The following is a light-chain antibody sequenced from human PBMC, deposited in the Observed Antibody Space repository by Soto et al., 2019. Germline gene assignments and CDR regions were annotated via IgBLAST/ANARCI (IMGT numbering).Light chain of an antibody. J-gene: IGLJ1*01. V-gene: IGLV1-51*01. CDR2: DDN. CDR3: GSWDSSLSAYV. CDR1: SSSIGGNS. Sequence: QSALTQPPSVSAAPGQKVTISCSGSSSSIGGNSVSWYQQLPGTAPKLLIYDDNKRPSGIPDRFSGSKSGTSATLGITGFQTGDEADYYCGSWDSSLSAYVFGTGTKVIVL.